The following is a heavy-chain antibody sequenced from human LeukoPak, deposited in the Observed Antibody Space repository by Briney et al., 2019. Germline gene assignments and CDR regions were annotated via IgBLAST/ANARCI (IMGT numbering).Heavy chain of an antibody. J-gene: IGHJ4*02. Sequence: GGSLRLSCAASGFTFRTSGMNWVRQAPGKGLEWVAVISYDGSNKYYADSVKGRFTISRDNSKNTLYLQMNSLRAEDTAVYYCARDLFGYSGYDALAVWGQGTLVTVSS. CDR3: ARDLFGYSGYDALAV. V-gene: IGHV3-30*03. CDR1: GFTFRTSG. D-gene: IGHD5-12*01. CDR2: ISYDGSNK.